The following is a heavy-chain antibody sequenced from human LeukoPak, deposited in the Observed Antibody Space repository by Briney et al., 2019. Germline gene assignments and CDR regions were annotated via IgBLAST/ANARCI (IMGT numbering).Heavy chain of an antibody. CDR3: ARDHGTVTTIRGFDF. D-gene: IGHD4-17*01. Sequence: GGSLRLSCAASGFTFSHYAIHWVRQAPGKGLEWVAVIWYDGSQKFYADSVKGRFAISRDNSKNILYLQMDSLRAEDTAVYYCARDHGTVTTIRGFDFWGQGPMVTVSS. CDR1: GFTFSHYA. J-gene: IGHJ3*01. V-gene: IGHV3-33*01. CDR2: IWYDGSQK.